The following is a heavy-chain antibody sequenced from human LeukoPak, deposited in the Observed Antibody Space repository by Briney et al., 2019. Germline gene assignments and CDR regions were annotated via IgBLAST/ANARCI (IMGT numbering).Heavy chain of an antibody. J-gene: IGHJ4*02. D-gene: IGHD1-14*01. Sequence: GGSLRLSCAASGFTFSSYSMNWVRQAPGKGLEWVSSISSSSSYIYYADSVKGRFTISRDNAKNSLYLQMNSLRAEDTAVYYCAIITHRSVPFDYWGQGTLVTVS. CDR1: GFTFSSYS. CDR2: ISSSSSYI. CDR3: AIITHRSVPFDY. V-gene: IGHV3-21*01.